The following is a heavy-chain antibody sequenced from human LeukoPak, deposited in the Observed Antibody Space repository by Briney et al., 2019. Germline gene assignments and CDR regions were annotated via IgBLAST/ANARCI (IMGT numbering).Heavy chain of an antibody. Sequence: ASVKVSCKASGYTFTSYYMHSVRQAPGQGLEWMGIINPSGGSTSYAQKFQGRVTMTRDTSTSTVYMELSSLRSEDTAVYYCAGAIAAAASFDYWGQGTLVTVSS. CDR2: INPSGGST. CDR3: AGAIAAAASFDY. D-gene: IGHD6-13*01. V-gene: IGHV1-46*01. CDR1: GYTFTSYY. J-gene: IGHJ4*02.